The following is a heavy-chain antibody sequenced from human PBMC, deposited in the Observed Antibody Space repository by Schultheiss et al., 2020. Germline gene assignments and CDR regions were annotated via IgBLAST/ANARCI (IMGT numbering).Heavy chain of an antibody. V-gene: IGHV3-64*01. Sequence: GGSLRLSCAASGFTFSSYWMSWVRQGPEKGLEYVSAISSNGGSTYYANSVKGRFTISRDNSKNTLYLQMNSLRAEDTAVYYCAKVGRWGVSSLTANHDAFDIWGQGTMVTVAS. CDR2: ISSNGGST. D-gene: IGHD2-2*01. CDR3: AKVGRWGVSSLTANHDAFDI. J-gene: IGHJ3*02. CDR1: GFTFSSYW.